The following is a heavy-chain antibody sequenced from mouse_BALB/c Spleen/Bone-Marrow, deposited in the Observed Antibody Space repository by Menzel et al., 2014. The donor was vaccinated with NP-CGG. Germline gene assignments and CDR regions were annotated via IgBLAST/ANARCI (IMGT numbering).Heavy chain of an antibody. J-gene: IGHJ4*01. V-gene: IGHV1-14*01. D-gene: IGHD2-3*01. CDR3: ARRWLPYAMDY. CDR2: INPYNDGT. CDR1: GYTFTSYV. Sequence: EVQVVESGPEVVKPGASVKMSCKASGYTFTSYVMHWVKQKPGQGLEWIGYINPYNDGTKYNEKFKGKATLTSDKSSSTAYMELSSLTSEDSAVYYCARRWLPYAMDYWGQGTSVTVSS.